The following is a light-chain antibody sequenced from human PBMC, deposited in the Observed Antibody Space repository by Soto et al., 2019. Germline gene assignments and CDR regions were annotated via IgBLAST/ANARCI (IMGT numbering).Light chain of an antibody. CDR1: SSNIGAGYH. CDR2: GNT. V-gene: IGLV1-40*01. CDR3: QSYDSSLVV. Sequence: QSVLTQPPSVSGAPGQRVTISCTGSSSNIGAGYHVHWYQQLPGTAPKLLIYGNTNRPSGVPDRFSGSKSGTSVSLAITGLQAEDEADYYCQSYDSSLVVFGGGTKVTVL. J-gene: IGLJ2*01.